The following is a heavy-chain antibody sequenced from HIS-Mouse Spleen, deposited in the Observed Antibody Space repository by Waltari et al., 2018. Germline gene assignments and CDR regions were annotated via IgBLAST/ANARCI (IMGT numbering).Heavy chain of an antibody. CDR2: SSSGGSTI. V-gene: IGHV3-11*01. Sequence: QVQLVESGGGLVKPGGSLRLSCAASGFTFSDYYMSWIRQAPGKGVGWDSYSSSGGSTIYYADSVKGRFTISRDNAKNSLYLQMNSLGAEDTAVYYCAREIPYGSSWYDWYFDLWGRGTLVTVSS. CDR3: AREIPYGSSWYDWYFDL. CDR1: GFTFSDYY. D-gene: IGHD6-13*01. J-gene: IGHJ2*01.